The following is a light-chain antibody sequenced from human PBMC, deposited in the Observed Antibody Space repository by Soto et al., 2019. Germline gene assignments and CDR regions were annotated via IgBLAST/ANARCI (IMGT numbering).Light chain of an antibody. CDR2: DAS. CDR1: QSVTNY. J-gene: IGKJ1*01. Sequence: EIVLTQSPATLSLSPGERATLSCRASQSVTNYLAWYQQNPGQAPRLLIYDASNRATGIPARFSGSGSGTDFTLTISSLEPEDFAVYYCQQRSNWPSGTFGQGTKVDNK. CDR3: QQRSNWPSGT. V-gene: IGKV3-11*01.